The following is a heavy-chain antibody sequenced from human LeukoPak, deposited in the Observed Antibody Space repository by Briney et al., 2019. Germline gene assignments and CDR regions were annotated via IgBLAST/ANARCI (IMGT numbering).Heavy chain of an antibody. CDR3: AKGNSGYFADL. V-gene: IGHV3-23*01. CDR1: GFTFNNYG. CDR2: ISNDGGGT. D-gene: IGHD3-22*01. Sequence: GGSLRLSCAASGFTFNNYGLIWVRQAPGKGLEWVAAISNDGGGTMYAAFVEGRFTISRDNSKNTLFLQMNSLRAEDTALYYCAKGNSGYFADLWGQGTLVTVSS. J-gene: IGHJ5*02.